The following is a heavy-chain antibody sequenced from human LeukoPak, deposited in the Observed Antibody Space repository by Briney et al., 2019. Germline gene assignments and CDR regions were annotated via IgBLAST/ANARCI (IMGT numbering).Heavy chain of an antibody. CDR3: ARVVYKSAFLADDAFDI. V-gene: IGHV4-61*02. CDR1: GGSVSSGTYY. D-gene: IGHD1-14*01. J-gene: IGHJ3*02. Sequence: PSETLSLTCTVSGGSVSSGTYYWSWIRQPAGKGLEWIGRIYISGSTNYNPSLKSRVTISVDTSKNQFSLKLSSVTAADTAVYYCARVVYKSAFLADDAFDIWGQGTMVTVSS. CDR2: IYISGST.